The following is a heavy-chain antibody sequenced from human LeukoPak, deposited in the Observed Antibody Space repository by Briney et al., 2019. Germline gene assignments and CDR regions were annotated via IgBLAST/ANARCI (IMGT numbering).Heavy chain of an antibody. CDR2: IYHSGST. D-gene: IGHD2/OR15-2a*01. J-gene: IGHJ4*02. CDR3: ARFRGANFYRGQVLGYFDY. V-gene: IGHV4-30-2*01. CDR1: GGSISSGGYS. Sequence: SETLSLTCAVSGGSISSGGYSWSWIRQPPGKGLEWIGYIYHSGSTYYNPSLKSRVTISVDTSKNQFSLKLSSVTAADTAVYYCARFRGANFYRGQVLGYFDYWGQGTLVTVSS.